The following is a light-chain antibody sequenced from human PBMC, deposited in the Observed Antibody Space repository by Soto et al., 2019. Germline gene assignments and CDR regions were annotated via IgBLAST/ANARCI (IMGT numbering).Light chain of an antibody. CDR2: EVS. V-gene: IGLV2-8*01. Sequence: QSALTQPPSASGSPGQSVTISCTGTSSYVGGYNYVSWYQQHPGKAPKLMIYEVSKRPSGVPDRFSGSKSGNTASLTVSGLQAEDEADYYCSSYAGSTFYVFGTGTKVTV. CDR3: SSYAGSTFYV. J-gene: IGLJ1*01. CDR1: SSYVGGYNY.